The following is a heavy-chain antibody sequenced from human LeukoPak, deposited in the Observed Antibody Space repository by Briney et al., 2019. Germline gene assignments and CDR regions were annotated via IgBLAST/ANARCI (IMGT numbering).Heavy chain of an antibody. CDR2: ISGSGGST. V-gene: IGHV3-23*01. CDR1: GFTFGSYA. D-gene: IGHD2-2*01. Sequence: GGSLRLSCAASGFTFGSYAMSWVRQAPGKGLEWVSAISGSGGSTYYADSVKGRFTISRDNSKNTLYLQMNSLRAEDTAVYYCAKRSPDIVVVPAAGYYYYYYMDVWGKGTTVTVSS. CDR3: AKRSPDIVVVPAAGYYYYYYMDV. J-gene: IGHJ6*03.